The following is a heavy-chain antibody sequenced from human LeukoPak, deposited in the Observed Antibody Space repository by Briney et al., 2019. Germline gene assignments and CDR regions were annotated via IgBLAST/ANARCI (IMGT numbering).Heavy chain of an antibody. D-gene: IGHD6-13*01. CDR1: GYTLTELS. J-gene: IGHJ4*02. Sequence: GASVKVSCKVSGYTLTELSMHWVRQAPGKGLEWMGGFDPEDGETIYAQKFQGRVTMTEDTSTDTAYMELSSLRSEDTAVYYCARDLSGGSSWPYYFDYWGQGTLVTVSS. CDR2: FDPEDGET. CDR3: ARDLSGGSSWPYYFDY. V-gene: IGHV1-24*01.